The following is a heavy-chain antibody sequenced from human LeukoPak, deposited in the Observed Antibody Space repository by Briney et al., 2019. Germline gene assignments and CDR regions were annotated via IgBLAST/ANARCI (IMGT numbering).Heavy chain of an antibody. J-gene: IGHJ4*02. CDR2: IKQDGSEK. V-gene: IGHV3-7*01. D-gene: IGHD3-3*01. Sequence: GGSLRLSCAASRFTVSDYWMSWVRQTPGKGLEWVANIKQDGSEKYYMGSVKGRFIISRDNVKNALYLQMNSLRAEDTAVYYCARGDTIFGVVIDYWGQGTLVTVSS. CDR1: RFTVSDYW. CDR3: ARGDTIFGVVIDY.